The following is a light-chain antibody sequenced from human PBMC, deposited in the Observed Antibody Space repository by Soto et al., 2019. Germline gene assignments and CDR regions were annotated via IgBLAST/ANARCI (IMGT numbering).Light chain of an antibody. V-gene: IGKV2-28*01. J-gene: IGKJ4*01. CDR3: MQALQTPLT. CDR2: LGS. CDR1: QSLLAGNGYNY. Sequence: DIVMTQSPLSLSVTPGQPASISCRSSQSLLAGNGYNYLDWYLQKPGQSPQLLVYLGSNRASGVTDRFSGSVSGTDFTLKISRVEAEDVGVYYCMQALQTPLTFGGGTKVEIK.